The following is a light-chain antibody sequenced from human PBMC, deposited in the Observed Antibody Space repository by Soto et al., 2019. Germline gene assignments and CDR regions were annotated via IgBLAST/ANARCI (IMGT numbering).Light chain of an antibody. CDR3: QQYGTSEII. Sequence: EIVMTPSPVILSVSPGERATLSCRASQSVGTNLAWYQQKPGQAPRLLIYDTSSRATGVPDRYSASGSGTDFTLTISRLEPEDFAVFFCQQYGTSEIIFGQGTRLEIK. V-gene: IGKV3-20*01. CDR1: QSVGTN. J-gene: IGKJ5*01. CDR2: DTS.